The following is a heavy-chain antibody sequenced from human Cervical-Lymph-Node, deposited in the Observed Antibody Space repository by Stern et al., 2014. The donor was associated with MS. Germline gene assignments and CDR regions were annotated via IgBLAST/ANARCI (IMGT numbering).Heavy chain of an antibody. D-gene: IGHD4-17*01. J-gene: IGHJ4*02. CDR3: AKEESDYTSPYYFDT. Sequence: EVQLEESGGGLEQPGGSLRLSCAASGFTFSDYAMNWVRQAPGQGLQWVSTISGGGRRTYYADSVKDRFTISRDNSKNTLYLQMFSLRAEDTAVYYCAKEESDYTSPYYFDTWGQGALVTVSS. CDR2: ISGGGRRT. CDR1: GFTFSDYA. V-gene: IGHV3-23*04.